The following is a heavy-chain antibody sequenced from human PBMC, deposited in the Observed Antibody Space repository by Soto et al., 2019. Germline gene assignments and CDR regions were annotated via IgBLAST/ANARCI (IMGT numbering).Heavy chain of an antibody. Sequence: GGSLRLSCAASGFTFSTYAMSWVRQAPGKGLEWVSSISGSGGNTYYADSVKGRFTISRDNSKNTLYLQMDSLRAEDTAVYYCAKGSGSSGLSHYFAYWGQGTLVTVSS. V-gene: IGHV3-23*01. D-gene: IGHD1-26*01. CDR2: ISGSGGNT. CDR3: AKGSGSSGLSHYFAY. J-gene: IGHJ4*02. CDR1: GFTFSTYA.